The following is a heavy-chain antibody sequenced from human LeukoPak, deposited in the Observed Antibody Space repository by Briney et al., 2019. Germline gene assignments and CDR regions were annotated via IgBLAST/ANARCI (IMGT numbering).Heavy chain of an antibody. D-gene: IGHD3-10*01. CDR3: ARDGSLGY. Sequence: ASVKVSCKASGYTFSGHYIHWVRHAAGQGLEWMGWINADNGATNYGQKFQGRVSMTRDTSINTVYMDLSGLTSDDTAMYYCARDGSLGYWGQGTLITVSS. CDR2: INADNGAT. J-gene: IGHJ4*02. CDR1: GYTFSGHY. V-gene: IGHV1-2*02.